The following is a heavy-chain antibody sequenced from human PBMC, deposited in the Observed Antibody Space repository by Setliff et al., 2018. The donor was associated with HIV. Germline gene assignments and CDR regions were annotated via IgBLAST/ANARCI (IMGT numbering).Heavy chain of an antibody. CDR1: GGSISSYY. D-gene: IGHD6-19*01. CDR3: ARDRSSGWSKDWFDT. Sequence: SETLSLTCTVSGGSISSYYWSWIRQPAGKGLEWIGHIYISGSTNSNPSFNSRVTMSVDTSKNQFSLRLTSVTAADTAMYHCARDRSSGWSKDWFDTWGQGILVTVSS. V-gene: IGHV4-4*07. CDR2: IYISGST. J-gene: IGHJ5*02.